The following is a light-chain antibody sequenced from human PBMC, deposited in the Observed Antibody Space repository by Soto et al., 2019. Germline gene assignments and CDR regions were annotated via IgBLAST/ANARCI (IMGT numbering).Light chain of an antibody. V-gene: IGLV1-40*01. J-gene: IGLJ1*01. Sequence: QAVVTQPPSVSGAPGQRVTISCTGSSSNIGAGFDVHWYQQLPGTAPRLLIYANTKRPSGVPDRFSGSRSGTSISLAITGLRAEDEADYFCQSYDSSLSGDVFGTGTKVTVL. CDR3: QSYDSSLSGDV. CDR2: ANT. CDR1: SSNIGAGFD.